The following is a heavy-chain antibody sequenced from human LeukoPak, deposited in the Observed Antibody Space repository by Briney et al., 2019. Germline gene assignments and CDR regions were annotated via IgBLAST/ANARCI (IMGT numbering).Heavy chain of an antibody. D-gene: IGHD5-18*01. CDR2: ISVFYGHT. J-gene: IGHJ4*02. V-gene: IGHV1-18*01. Sequence: ASVKVSCKASGYTFTNYGISWVRQAPGQGLEWMGWISVFYGHTNYSQNFQGRLTMTTHTSTSTAYLELRSLRSDDTAVYYCARVDTAMVPYFDYWGQGTLVTVSS. CDR3: ARVDTAMVPYFDY. CDR1: GYTFTNYG.